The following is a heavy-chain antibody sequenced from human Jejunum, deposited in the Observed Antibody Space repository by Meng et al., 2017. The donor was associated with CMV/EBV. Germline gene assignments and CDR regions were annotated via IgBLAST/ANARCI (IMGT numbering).Heavy chain of an antibody. Sequence: GDSLNRHYWNWIRQPPGKGLEWMGYIYYNGDTNYNPSLKSRATISVDTSKNQFSLRLNSVTAADTAVYYCARDLDPYDFWAWFDPWGLGTLVTVSS. J-gene: IGHJ5*02. CDR3: ARDLDPYDFWAWFDP. D-gene: IGHD3-3*01. V-gene: IGHV4-59*11. CDR1: GDSLNRHY. CDR2: IYYNGDT.